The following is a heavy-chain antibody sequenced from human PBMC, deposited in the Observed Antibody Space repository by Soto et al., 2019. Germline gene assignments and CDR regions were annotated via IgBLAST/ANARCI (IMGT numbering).Heavy chain of an antibody. CDR3: AKDRERDAWYEDY. V-gene: IGHV3-23*01. D-gene: IGHD6-13*01. J-gene: IGHJ4*02. Sequence: DVQLLESGGGLVQPGGSLRLSCVASGFSFSSYAMSWVRQAPGKGLEWVSVISGSDDSTYYAHSVKGRFTISRDNSKNKLYLQMNSLRAEDTAVYYCAKDRERDAWYEDYWGQGTLVTVSS. CDR1: GFSFSSYA. CDR2: ISGSDDST.